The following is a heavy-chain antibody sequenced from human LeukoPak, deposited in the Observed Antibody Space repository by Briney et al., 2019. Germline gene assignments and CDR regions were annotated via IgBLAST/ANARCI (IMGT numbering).Heavy chain of an antibody. CDR3: TRAPTPYGGYDYFDY. J-gene: IGHJ4*02. Sequence: GSLRLSCAASGFTFSGSAMHWVRQASGKGLEWVGRIRSKANSYATAYAASVKGRFTISRDDSKNTAYLQMNSLKTEDTAVYYCTRAPTPYGGYDYFDYWGQGTLVTVSS. V-gene: IGHV3-73*01. CDR2: IRSKANSYAT. D-gene: IGHD5-12*01. CDR1: GFTFSGSA.